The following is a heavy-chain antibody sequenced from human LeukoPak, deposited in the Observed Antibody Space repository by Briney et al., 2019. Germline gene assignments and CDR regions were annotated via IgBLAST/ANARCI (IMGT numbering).Heavy chain of an antibody. CDR3: ATGFSFDY. CDR2: IHPNSGGT. V-gene: IGHV1-2*02. Sequence: ASVKVSCTASGYTFTGYYMHWVRQAPGQGLEWMGWIHPNSGGTKYAQRFQGRVTVTRDTSISTVYMELSRLRSDDTAVYYCATGFSFDYWGQGTLVTVSS. J-gene: IGHJ4*02. CDR1: GYTFTGYY. D-gene: IGHD3-3*01.